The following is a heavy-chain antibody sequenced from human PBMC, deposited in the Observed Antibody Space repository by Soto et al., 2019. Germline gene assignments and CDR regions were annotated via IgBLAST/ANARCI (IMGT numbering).Heavy chain of an antibody. Sequence: ASVKVSCKASGDTFTRYEINWVRQAPGQGLEWMGWMNPHSRTTGLAQKFQGRLTLTREPSIGSAYMELTSLKSDATAVYYCPSGGGGTRSLPHFWGQGTLVTVSS. CDR3: PSGGGGTRSLPHF. J-gene: IGHJ4*02. CDR2: MNPHSRTT. V-gene: IGHV1-8*01. CDR1: GDTFTRYE. D-gene: IGHD3-10*01.